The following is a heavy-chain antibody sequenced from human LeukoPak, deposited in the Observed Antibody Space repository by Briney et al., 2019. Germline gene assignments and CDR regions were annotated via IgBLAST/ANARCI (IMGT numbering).Heavy chain of an antibody. CDR1: GFTFSSYG. CDR2: ISYDGSNK. J-gene: IGHJ4*02. V-gene: IGHV3-30*18. CDR3: AKGAPYSNSWFLDY. Sequence: PGGSLRLSCAASGFTFSSYGMHWVRQAPGKGLEWVAVISYDGSNKYYADSVKGRFTISRDNSKNTLYLQMNSLRAEDTAVYYCAKGAPYSNSWFLDYWGQGTLVTVSS. D-gene: IGHD6-13*01.